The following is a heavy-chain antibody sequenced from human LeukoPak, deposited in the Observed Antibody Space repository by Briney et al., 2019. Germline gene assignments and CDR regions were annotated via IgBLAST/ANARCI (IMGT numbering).Heavy chain of an antibody. V-gene: IGHV4-30-4*01. Sequence: SETLSLTCTVSGGSISSGDYYWSWIRQPPGKGLEWIGYIYYSGSTYYNLSLRSRLTISVDTSKNQFSLKLSSVTAADTAVYYCARGQLSWFDPWGQGTLVTVSS. D-gene: IGHD1-1*01. CDR1: GGSISSGDYY. J-gene: IGHJ5*02. CDR2: IYYSGST. CDR3: ARGQLSWFDP.